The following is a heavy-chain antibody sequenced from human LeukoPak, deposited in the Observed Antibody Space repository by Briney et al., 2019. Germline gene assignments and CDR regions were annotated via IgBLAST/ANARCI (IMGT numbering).Heavy chain of an antibody. CDR1: GFTFNSYG. CDR2: IWYDGSDK. V-gene: IGHV3-33*01. D-gene: IGHD1-7*01. J-gene: IGHJ4*02. Sequence: GSLRLSCAASGFTFNSYGMHWVRQAPGKGLEWVAVIWYDGSDKYYADSVKGRFTISRDNSKNTLYLQMNSLRAEDTAVYYCARDRLNWNYVGYYFDYWGQGTLVTVSS. CDR3: ARDRLNWNYVGYYFDY.